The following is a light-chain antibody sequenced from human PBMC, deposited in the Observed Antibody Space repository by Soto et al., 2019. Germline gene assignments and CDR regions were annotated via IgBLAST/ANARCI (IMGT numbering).Light chain of an antibody. CDR1: SSNIGGNS. CDR3: SSYTSISTLYV. V-gene: IGLV1-51*01. Sequence: QSVLTQPPSVSAAPGQKVTISCSGSSSNIGGNSVSWYQQLPGTAPKLLIYDDNKRPSGIPDRFSGSKSGTSATLGITGFQTGDEADYYCSSYTSISTLYVFGTGTKVTVL. CDR2: DDN. J-gene: IGLJ1*01.